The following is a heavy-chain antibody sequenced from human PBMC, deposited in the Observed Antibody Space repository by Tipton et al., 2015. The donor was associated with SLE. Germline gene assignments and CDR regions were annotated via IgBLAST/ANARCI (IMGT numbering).Heavy chain of an antibody. V-gene: IGHV4-59*01. CDR2: VYYTGSS. CDR1: GDSIRSSY. CDR3: ATSGSLYPFEY. Sequence: LRLSCTISGDSIRSSYWSWIRQPPGKGLEWIGYVYYTGSSNYNPSLKSRVTIGVDTSKNQLSLKLTSVTAADTAVYYCATSGSLYPFEYWGQGTLVTVSS. D-gene: IGHD1-26*01. J-gene: IGHJ4*02.